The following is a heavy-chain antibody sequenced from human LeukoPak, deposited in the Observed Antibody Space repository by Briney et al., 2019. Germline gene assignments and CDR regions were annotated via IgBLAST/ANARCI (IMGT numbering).Heavy chain of an antibody. CDR2: IYPGDSDT. Sequence: GESLKISCQGSGYSFTSYWIGWVRQMPGKGLEWLGIIYPGDSDTRHSPSFQGQVTISADKSISTAYLQWSSLKASDTAMYYCARYRIAAAGIGGNYFDYLGQGTLVTVSS. J-gene: IGHJ4*02. V-gene: IGHV5-51*01. CDR3: ARYRIAAAGIGGNYFDY. D-gene: IGHD6-13*01. CDR1: GYSFTSYW.